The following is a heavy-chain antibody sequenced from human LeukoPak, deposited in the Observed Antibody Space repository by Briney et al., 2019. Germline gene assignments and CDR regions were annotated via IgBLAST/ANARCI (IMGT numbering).Heavy chain of an antibody. CDR1: GGSIRSSYYY. D-gene: IGHD6-13*01. V-gene: IGHV4-39*07. J-gene: IGHJ6*02. CDR3: ARDYRYSSSWYDYYYYGMDV. Sequence: SETLSLTCTVSGGSIRSSYYYWSWIRQPPGKGLEWIGEINHSGSTNYNPSLKSRVTISVDTSKNQFSLKLSSVTAADTAVYYCARDYRYSSSWYDYYYYGMDVWGQGTTVTVSS. CDR2: INHSGST.